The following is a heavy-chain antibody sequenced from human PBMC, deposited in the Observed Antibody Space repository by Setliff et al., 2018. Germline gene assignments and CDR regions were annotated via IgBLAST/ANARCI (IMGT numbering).Heavy chain of an antibody. J-gene: IGHJ4*02. CDR1: GGSISSSSYY. V-gene: IGHV4-39*07. CDR3: ARGHGTDYNFWSGYYDY. Sequence: PSETLSLTCTVSGGSISSSSYYWGWIRQPPGKGLEWIGSIYYSGSTYYNPSLKSRVTISVDTSKNQFSLKLSSVTAADTAVYYCARGHGTDYNFWSGYYDYWGQGTLVTVSS. D-gene: IGHD3-3*01. CDR2: IYYSGST.